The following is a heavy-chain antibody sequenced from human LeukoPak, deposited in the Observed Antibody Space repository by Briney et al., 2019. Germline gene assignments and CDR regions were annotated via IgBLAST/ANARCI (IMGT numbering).Heavy chain of an antibody. J-gene: IGHJ3*02. CDR1: GFTFSSYA. CDR3: ARFDYYDSSYAFDI. V-gene: IGHV3-23*01. CDR2: ISGSGGST. D-gene: IGHD3-22*01. Sequence: GGSLRLSCAASGFTFSSYAMSWVRQAPGKGLEWVSAISGSGGSTSYADSVKGRFTISRDNAKNTLYLQMNSLRAEDTAVYYCARFDYYDSSYAFDIWGQGTMVTVSS.